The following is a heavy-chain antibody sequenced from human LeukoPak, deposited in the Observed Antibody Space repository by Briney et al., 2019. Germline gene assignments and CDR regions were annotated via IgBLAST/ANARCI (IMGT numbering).Heavy chain of an antibody. D-gene: IGHD3-16*02. CDR1: GFTFSSHA. V-gene: IGHV3-30-3*01. CDR2: ITYDGVNK. Sequence: GGSLRLSCEASGFTFSSHAIHWVRQAPGKGLEWVAFITYDGVNKHYADSVKGRFTLSRDNSKNTLYLQMNSLRAEDTAVYYCARDVSYHYSFDYWGQGTLVTVSS. J-gene: IGHJ4*02. CDR3: ARDVSYHYSFDY.